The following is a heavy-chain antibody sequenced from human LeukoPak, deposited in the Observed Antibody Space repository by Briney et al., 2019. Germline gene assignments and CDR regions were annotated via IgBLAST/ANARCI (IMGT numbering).Heavy chain of an antibody. V-gene: IGHV4-34*01. CDR3: ARDKREPRYAFDI. CDR1: GGSFSGYY. D-gene: IGHD1-26*01. J-gene: IGHJ3*02. Sequence: SETLSLTCAVYGGSFSGYYWSWIRQPPGKGLEWIGEINHSGSTNYNPSLKSRVTISVDKSKNQFSLKLSSVTAADTAVYYCARDKREPRYAFDIWGQGTMVTVSS. CDR2: INHSGST.